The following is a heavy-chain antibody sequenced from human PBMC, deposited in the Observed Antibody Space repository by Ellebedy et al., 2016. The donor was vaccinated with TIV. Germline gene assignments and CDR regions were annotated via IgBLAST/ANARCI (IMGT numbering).Heavy chain of an antibody. V-gene: IGHV3-30-3*01. CDR1: GFAFSSYA. CDR2: ISYDGSNT. J-gene: IGHJ4*02. CDR3: ARERRTSFDY. Sequence: GGSLRLSXAASGFAFSSYAMHWVRQAPGRGLEWVALISYDGSNTYYADAVKGRFTISRDNSKNTVDLQMNSLRPEDTAVYFCARERRTSFDYWGQGTLVTVSS.